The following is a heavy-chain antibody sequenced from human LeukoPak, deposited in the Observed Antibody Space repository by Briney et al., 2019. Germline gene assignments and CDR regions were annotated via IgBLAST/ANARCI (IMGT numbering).Heavy chain of an antibody. CDR1: GYTFTSYG. V-gene: IGHV1-18*01. D-gene: IGHD6-13*01. CDR3: ATDRGIAAAGTLGYYGMDV. J-gene: IGHJ6*02. CDR2: ISAYNGDT. Sequence: ASVKVSCKASGYTFTSYGFSWVRQAPGRGLEWMGWISAYNGDTNYAQKLQGRVTMTTDTSTSTAYMELRSLRSDDTAVYYCATDRGIAAAGTLGYYGMDVWGQGTTVTVSS.